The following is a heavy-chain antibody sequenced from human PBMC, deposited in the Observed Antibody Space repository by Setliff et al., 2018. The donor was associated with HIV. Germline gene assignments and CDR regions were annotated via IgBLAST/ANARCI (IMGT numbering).Heavy chain of an antibody. D-gene: IGHD7-27*01. CDR3: ARDGDGNFDY. V-gene: IGHV4-31*03. Sequence: SETLSLTCTVSGGSISSSSSFWGWIRQHQGKGLEWIGYFYYSVITHYKPSLKSRVSISVDTSKNHFYLKLSCVTAADPAVYYCARDGDGNFDYWGQGTLSTFSS. J-gene: IGHJ4*02. CDR1: GGSISSSSSF. CDR2: FYYSVIT.